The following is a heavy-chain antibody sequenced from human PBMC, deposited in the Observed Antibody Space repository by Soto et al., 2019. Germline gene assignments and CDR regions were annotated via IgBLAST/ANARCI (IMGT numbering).Heavy chain of an antibody. D-gene: IGHD2-15*01. CDR1: GFTFSGFD. V-gene: IGHV3-13*01. Sequence: GGSLRLSCEASGFTFSGFDMHWVRQPTGKGLEWVSTIGTAGDTYYAVSVKGRFTISRDNAKNSLSLQMNSLRAGDTAVYFCARGQEVGAHFFDSWGQGTQVTSPQ. CDR3: ARGQEVGAHFFDS. J-gene: IGHJ4*02. CDR2: IGTAGDT.